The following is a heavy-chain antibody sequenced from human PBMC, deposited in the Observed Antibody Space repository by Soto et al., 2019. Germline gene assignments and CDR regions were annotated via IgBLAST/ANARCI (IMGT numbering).Heavy chain of an antibody. Sequence: PSQTLSLTCTVSGGSISSYYWSWIRQPPGKGLEWIGYIYYSGSTNYNPSLKSRVTISVDTSKNQFSLKLSSVTAADTAVYYCARDRYSSSWYSSSYYYYGMDVWGQGTTLTVSS. CDR3: ARDRYSSSWYSSSYYYYGMDV. V-gene: IGHV4-59*01. CDR1: GGSISSYY. J-gene: IGHJ6*02. CDR2: IYYSGST. D-gene: IGHD6-13*01.